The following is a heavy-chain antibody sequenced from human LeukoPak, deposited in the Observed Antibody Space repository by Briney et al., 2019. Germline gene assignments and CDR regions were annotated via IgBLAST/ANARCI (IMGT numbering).Heavy chain of an antibody. CDR3: ARRGRYCTSTSCYVGV. D-gene: IGHD2-2*01. CDR1: GYTFTGYY. CDR2: INPNSGDT. J-gene: IGHJ4*02. Sequence: ASVKVSCKTSGYTFTGYYMHWVRQAPGQGLEWMGWINPNSGDTNYAQKFLGRVTMTRDTSISTAYMELSRLRSDDTAVYYCARRGRYCTSTSCYVGVWGQGTLVTVSS. V-gene: IGHV1-2*02.